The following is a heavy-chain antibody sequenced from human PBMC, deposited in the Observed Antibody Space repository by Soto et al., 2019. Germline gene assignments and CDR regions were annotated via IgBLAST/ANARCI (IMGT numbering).Heavy chain of an antibody. D-gene: IGHD2-21*02. CDR3: ARDGDCGGDCYPTYYYYYGMDV. Sequence: PVGSLRLSCAASGFTFSSYAMHWVRQAPGKGLEWVAVISYDGSNKYYADSVKGRFTISRDNSKNTLYLQMNSLRAEDTAVYYCARDGDCGGDCYPTYYYYYGMDVWGQGTTVTVSS. CDR1: GFTFSSYA. V-gene: IGHV3-30-3*01. J-gene: IGHJ6*02. CDR2: ISYDGSNK.